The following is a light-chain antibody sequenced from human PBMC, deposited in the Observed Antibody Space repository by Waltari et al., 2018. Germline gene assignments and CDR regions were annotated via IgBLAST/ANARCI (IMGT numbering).Light chain of an antibody. CDR2: HAS. J-gene: IGKJ1*01. Sequence: EIQMTQSPSSVSASVGDRVTITCRASQAVSTWLAWYQQTPGNSPNLLIYHASSLQSGVPSRFSGSGSGTDFTLTISSLQPEDSATYYCQQGDSVPPTFGQGTKVEIK. CDR3: QQGDSVPPT. CDR1: QAVSTW. V-gene: IGKV1-12*01.